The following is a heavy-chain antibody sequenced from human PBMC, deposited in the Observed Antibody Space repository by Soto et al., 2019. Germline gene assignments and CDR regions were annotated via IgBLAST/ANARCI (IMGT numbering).Heavy chain of an antibody. CDR2: VFHSATT. Sequence: PSETLSLTCTVSGDSSTDYYWNWIRQVPGKGLEWIGFVFHSATTSYNPSLKTRVAISDDTSKKQFSLRLTSVTAADTAIYYCARGHYSSGWPIDHWGQGILVTVSS. V-gene: IGHV4-59*01. CDR1: GDSSTDYY. CDR3: ARGHYSSGWPIDH. D-gene: IGHD6-19*01. J-gene: IGHJ4*02.